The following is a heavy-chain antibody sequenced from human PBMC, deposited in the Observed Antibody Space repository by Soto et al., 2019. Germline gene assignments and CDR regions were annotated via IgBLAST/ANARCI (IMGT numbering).Heavy chain of an antibody. J-gene: IGHJ3*02. CDR3: AKPQWGYGDYDLSFAFDI. CDR2: ISWNSGSI. Sequence: EVQLVESGGGLVQPGRSLRLSCAASGFTFDDSAMHWVRQAPGKGLEWVSGISWNSGSIGYADSVKGRFTISRDNAKNSLYLQMNSLRAEDTALYYCAKPQWGYGDYDLSFAFDIWGQGTMVTVSS. D-gene: IGHD4-17*01. CDR1: GFTFDDSA. V-gene: IGHV3-9*01.